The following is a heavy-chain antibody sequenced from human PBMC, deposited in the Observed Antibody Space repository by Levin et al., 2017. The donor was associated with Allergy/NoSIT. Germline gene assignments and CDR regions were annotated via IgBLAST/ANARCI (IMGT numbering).Heavy chain of an antibody. CDR3: AKDPDYYDSSGYYYVLSYFDY. V-gene: IGHV3-23*01. CDR1: GFTFSSYA. CDR2: ISGSGGST. J-gene: IGHJ4*02. D-gene: IGHD3-22*01. Sequence: GGSLRLSCAASGFTFSSYAMSWVRQAPGKGLEWVSAISGSGGSTYYADSVKGRFTISRDNSKNTLYLQMNSLRAEDTAVYYCAKDPDYYDSSGYYYVLSYFDYWGQGTLVTVSS.